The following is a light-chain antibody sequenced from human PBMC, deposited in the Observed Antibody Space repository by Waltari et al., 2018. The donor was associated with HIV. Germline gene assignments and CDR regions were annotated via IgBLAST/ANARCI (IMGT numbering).Light chain of an antibody. V-gene: IGLV4-69*01. J-gene: IGLJ3*02. Sequence: QLVLTQSPSASASLGASVKLTCTPSSGYTNYAIAWHQQQPAKGPRDLMKLNSDGSRSKGDGIPDRFSGSSSGAERYLTIASLQSEEEGDYYCQTWGTGSVVLGGGTNLTVL. CDR3: QTWGTGSVV. CDR2: LNSDGSR. CDR1: SGYTNYA.